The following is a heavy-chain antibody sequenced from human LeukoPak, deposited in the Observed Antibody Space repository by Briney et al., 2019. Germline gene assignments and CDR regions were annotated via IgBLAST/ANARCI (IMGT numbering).Heavy chain of an antibody. CDR3: ARAKLTTVFDY. CDR1: GGSISSYY. J-gene: IGHJ4*02. V-gene: IGHV4-59*01. D-gene: IGHD4-11*01. CDR2: IYYSGST. Sequence: SETLSLTCTVSGGSISSYYWSWIRQPPGKGLEWIGYIYYSGSTNYNPSLKSRVTTSVDTSKNQFSLKLSSVTAADTAVYYCARAKLTTVFDYWGQGTLVTVSS.